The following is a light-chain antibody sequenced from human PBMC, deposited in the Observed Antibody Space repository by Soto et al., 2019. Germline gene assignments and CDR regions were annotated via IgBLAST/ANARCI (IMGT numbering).Light chain of an antibody. V-gene: IGLV1-51*01. Sequence: QSVLTQPPSVSAAPGQKVTISCAGSSSNIGNNYVSWYQQLPGTAPKLLIYDNTKRPSGIPDRFSGSKSGTSATLGITGLQTGDEADYFCGTWDSSLSAVVFGGGTKLTAL. CDR3: GTWDSSLSAVV. CDR1: SSNIGNNY. CDR2: DNT. J-gene: IGLJ2*01.